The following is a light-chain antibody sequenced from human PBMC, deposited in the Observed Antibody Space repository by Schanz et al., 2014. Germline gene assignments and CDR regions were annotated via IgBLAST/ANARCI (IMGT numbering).Light chain of an antibody. J-gene: IGKJ1*01. CDR2: GAS. V-gene: IGKV3-20*01. CDR3: HQFGYSSWT. Sequence: EIVMTQSPATLSVSPGESVTLSCRASQGVSTNLAWYQQRPGQAPRLLIYGASSRATGIPDRFSGSGSGTDFTLTISRLEPEDFAVYFCHQFGYSSWTFGQGTKVEI. CDR1: QGVSTN.